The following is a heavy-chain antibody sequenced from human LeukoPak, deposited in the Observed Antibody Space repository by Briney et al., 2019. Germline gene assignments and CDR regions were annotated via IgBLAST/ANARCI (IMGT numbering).Heavy chain of an antibody. CDR2: IYYSGST. CDR1: GGSISSYY. CDR3: ARGTMMVSP. V-gene: IGHV4-59*01. D-gene: IGHD3-22*01. J-gene: IGHJ5*02. Sequence: SETLSLTCTVSGGSISSYYWSWIRQPPGKGLEYIGYIYYSGSTNYNPSLKSRVTMSVDTSKNQFSLKVRSVTAADTAVYYCARGTMMVSPWGQGTLVTVSS.